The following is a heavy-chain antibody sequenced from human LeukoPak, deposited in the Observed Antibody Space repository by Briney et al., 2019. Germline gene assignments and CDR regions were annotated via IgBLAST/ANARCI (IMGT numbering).Heavy chain of an antibody. Sequence: GASVKISCKVSGYTLTELSMHWVRQAPGKGLEWMGGFDPEDGETIYAQKFQGRVTMTEDTSTDTAYMELSSLRSEDTAVYYCATARVNSVGNVWFDPWGQGTLVTVSS. J-gene: IGHJ5*02. CDR1: GYTLTELS. CDR3: ATARVNSVGNVWFDP. CDR2: FDPEDGET. V-gene: IGHV1-24*01. D-gene: IGHD3-10*01.